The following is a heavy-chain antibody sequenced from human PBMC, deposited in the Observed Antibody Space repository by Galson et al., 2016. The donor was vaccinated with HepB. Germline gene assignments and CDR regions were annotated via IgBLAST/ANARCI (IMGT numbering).Heavy chain of an antibody. CDR2: ISWNSDSI. J-gene: IGHJ4*02. Sequence: SLRLSCAASGFTFGHYAMNWVRQAPGKGLEWVSGISWNSDSIHYADSVKGRFTISRDNAKNSLYLQMNSLRAEDTALYYCAKSDCSSTSCFTDFWGQGTLVTVSS. CDR3: AKSDCSSTSCFTDF. D-gene: IGHD2-2*02. V-gene: IGHV3-9*01. CDR1: GFTFGHYA.